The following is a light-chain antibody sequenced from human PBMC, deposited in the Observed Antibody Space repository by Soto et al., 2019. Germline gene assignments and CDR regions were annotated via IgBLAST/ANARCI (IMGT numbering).Light chain of an antibody. J-gene: IGKJ1*01. CDR3: QQYDSPPHT. CDR2: GAS. Sequence: EIELTQSPCTLSLSAGDRATLSCRASQSVSSTSLPWSQQKPGQAPRLLIYGASSRAPGIPDRFSGSGSGPDFTLTISSLEPEDFAVYYCQQYDSPPHTFGQGTRWIT. CDR1: QSVSSTS. V-gene: IGKV3-20*01.